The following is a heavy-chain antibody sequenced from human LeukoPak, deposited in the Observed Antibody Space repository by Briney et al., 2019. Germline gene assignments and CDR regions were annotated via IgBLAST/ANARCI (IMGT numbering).Heavy chain of an antibody. Sequence: ASVKVSCKASGYTFTSYAMHWVRQAPGQRLEWMGWINAGNGNTKYSQKFQGRVTITRDTSASTAYMELSSLRSEDTAVYYCARGDGSGSYYNYFDYWGQGTLVTVSS. CDR3: ARGDGSGSYYNYFDY. CDR1: GYTFTSYA. D-gene: IGHD3-10*01. V-gene: IGHV1-3*01. J-gene: IGHJ4*02. CDR2: INAGNGNT.